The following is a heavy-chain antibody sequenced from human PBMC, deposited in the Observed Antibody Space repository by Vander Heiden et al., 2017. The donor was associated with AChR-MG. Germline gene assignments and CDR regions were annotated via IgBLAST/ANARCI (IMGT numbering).Heavy chain of an antibody. Sequence: QVQLVESGGGLVKPGGSLRPPGAASGSPFSDYYMGWIRQAPGKGLEWVSYNSSSGSTIYYADSVKGRFTISRDNAKNSLYLQMNSLRAEDTAVYYCARDNWNYDYYFDYWGQGTLVTVSS. CDR2: NSSSGSTI. V-gene: IGHV3-11*01. J-gene: IGHJ4*02. CDR3: ARDNWNYDYYFDY. D-gene: IGHD1-7*01. CDR1: GSPFSDYY.